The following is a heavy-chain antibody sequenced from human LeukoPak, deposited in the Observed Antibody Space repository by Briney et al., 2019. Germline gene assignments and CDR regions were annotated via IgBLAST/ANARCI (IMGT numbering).Heavy chain of an antibody. Sequence: GGSLRLSCAASGFTFSSYAVTWVRQAPGKGLEWVAAISGSGSTTYSADFAKGRFIISRDNSKSTLYLQMNSLRADDTAVYLCAKFFAPSGGASGWTWTIDYWGQGTLVTVSS. D-gene: IGHD6-25*01. V-gene: IGHV3-23*01. J-gene: IGHJ4*02. CDR3: AKFFAPSGGASGWTWTIDY. CDR2: ISGSGSTT. CDR1: GFTFSSYA.